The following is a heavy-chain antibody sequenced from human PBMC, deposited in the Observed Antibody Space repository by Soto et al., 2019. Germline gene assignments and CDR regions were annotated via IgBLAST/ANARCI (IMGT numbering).Heavy chain of an antibody. Sequence: SQTLSLTCAISVDSVSSNIVTSNWIRQSPSRGLEWLGRTYYRSNWYTDYAVSVKSRATINPDTSKNHFSLQLNSVTPEDTAIYYCVRLIGNSWLDYWGQGTLVTVSS. V-gene: IGHV6-1*01. CDR1: VDSVSSNIVT. CDR3: VRLIGNSWLDY. D-gene: IGHD6-13*01. CDR2: TYYRSNWYT. J-gene: IGHJ4*02.